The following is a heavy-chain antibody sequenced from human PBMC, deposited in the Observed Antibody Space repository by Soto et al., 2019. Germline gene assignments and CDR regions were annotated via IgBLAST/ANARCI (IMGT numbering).Heavy chain of an antibody. Sequence: EVQLLESGGGLVQPGGSLRLSCAASGFTFSSYAMSWVRQAPGKGLEWVSAISGSGGSPYYADSVKGRFTISRDNSKNTLYLQLNSLRAEDTAVYYCAKEGCTSTSCYSYYYYMEVWGKGATVTVSS. D-gene: IGHD2-2*01. V-gene: IGHV3-23*01. J-gene: IGHJ6*03. CDR1: GFTFSSYA. CDR2: ISGSGGSP. CDR3: AKEGCTSTSCYSYYYYMEV.